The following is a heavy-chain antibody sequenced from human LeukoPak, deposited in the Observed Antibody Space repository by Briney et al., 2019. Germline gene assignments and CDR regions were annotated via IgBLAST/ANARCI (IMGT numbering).Heavy chain of an antibody. J-gene: IGHJ4*02. CDR3: AKVSHYYDSSGYFDY. D-gene: IGHD3-22*01. CDR2: ISWDGGST. Sequence: PGGSLRLSCAASGFTFSSYAMHWVRQAPGKGLEWVSLISWDGGSTYYADTVKGRFTISRDNSKNSLYLQMNSLRAEDTALYYCAKVSHYYDSSGYFDYWGQGTLVTVSS. CDR1: GFTFSSYA. V-gene: IGHV3-43D*03.